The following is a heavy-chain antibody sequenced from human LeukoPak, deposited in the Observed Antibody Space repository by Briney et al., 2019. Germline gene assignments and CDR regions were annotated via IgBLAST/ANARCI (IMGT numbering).Heavy chain of an antibody. D-gene: IGHD3-10*01. J-gene: IGHJ5*02. CDR3: ARARTYYYGSGSKWFDP. Sequence: AASVKVSCKASGYTFTSYDINWVRQATGQGLEWMGWMNPNSGNTGYAQKFQGRVTMTRNTSISTAYMGLSSLRSEDTAVYYCARARTYYYGSGSKWFDPWGQGTLVTVSS. CDR1: GYTFTSYD. CDR2: MNPNSGNT. V-gene: IGHV1-8*01.